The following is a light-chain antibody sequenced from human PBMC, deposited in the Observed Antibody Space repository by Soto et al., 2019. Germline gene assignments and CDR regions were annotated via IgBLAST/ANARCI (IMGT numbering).Light chain of an antibody. Sequence: EIVLTQSPGTLSLSPGERATLSCRASQSVSSSYLAWYQQKPGQAPRLLIYGASSRATGIPDRFSGSGSGTDFTLTISRLEPEDFAVYYCQHYNNWPRTFGQGTKV. J-gene: IGKJ1*01. CDR3: QHYNNWPRT. CDR1: QSVSSSY. CDR2: GAS. V-gene: IGKV3-20*01.